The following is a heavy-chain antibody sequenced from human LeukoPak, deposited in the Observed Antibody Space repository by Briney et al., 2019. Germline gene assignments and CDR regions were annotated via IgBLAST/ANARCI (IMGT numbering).Heavy chain of an antibody. D-gene: IGHD3-3*01. CDR2: INPNSGGT. J-gene: IGHJ5*02. V-gene: IGHV1-2*02. CDR3: ARDRFEGRRRTQYTIFGVVIDPSNWFDP. Sequence: GASVKVSCKASGYTFTGYYMHWVRQAPGQGLEWMGWINPNSGGTNYAQKFQGRVTMTRDTSISTAYMELSRLRSDDTAVYYCARDRFEGRRRTQYTIFGVVIDPSNWFDPWGQGTLVTVSS. CDR1: GYTFTGYY.